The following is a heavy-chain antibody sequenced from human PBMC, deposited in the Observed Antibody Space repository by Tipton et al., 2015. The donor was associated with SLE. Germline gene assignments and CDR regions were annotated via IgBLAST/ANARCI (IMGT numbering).Heavy chain of an antibody. Sequence: SLRLSCAASGLTFSSYWMSWVRRAPGKGLEWVANIKQDGSEKYYVDSVKGRFTISRDNAKNSLYLQMNSLRAEDTAVYYCGSDYWGQGTLVTVSS. CDR2: IKQDGSEK. V-gene: IGHV3-7*04. CDR1: GLTFSSYW. J-gene: IGHJ4*02. CDR3: GSDY.